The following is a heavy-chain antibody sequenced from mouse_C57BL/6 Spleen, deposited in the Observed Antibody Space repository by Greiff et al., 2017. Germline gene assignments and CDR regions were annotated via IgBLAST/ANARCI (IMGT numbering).Heavy chain of an antibody. Sequence: EVQLVESGGGLVQPGGSLSLSCAASGFTFTDYYMSWVRQPPGKALEWLGFIRNKANGYTTEYSASVKGRFTISRDNSQSILYLQMNALRAEDSATYYCARWAAQATRAYFDYWGQGTTLTVSS. J-gene: IGHJ2*01. V-gene: IGHV7-3*01. CDR1: GFTFTDYY. CDR2: IRNKANGYTT. D-gene: IGHD3-2*02. CDR3: ARWAAQATRAYFDY.